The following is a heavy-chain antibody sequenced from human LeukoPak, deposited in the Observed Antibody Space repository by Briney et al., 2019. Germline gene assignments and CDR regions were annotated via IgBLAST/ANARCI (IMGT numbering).Heavy chain of an antibody. CDR1: GGPVNGYY. J-gene: IGHJ5*02. V-gene: IGHV4-59*02. CDR3: ARDRSGSGSYYYFDP. Sequence: SETLSLTCTVSGGPVNGYYWSWIRQPPGKGLEWIGYIYYSGNTNYNPSLESRVTISVDTSKNQFSLKLKSLTAADTAVYYCARDRSGSGSYYYFDPWGQGTLVTVSS. D-gene: IGHD1-26*01. CDR2: IYYSGNT.